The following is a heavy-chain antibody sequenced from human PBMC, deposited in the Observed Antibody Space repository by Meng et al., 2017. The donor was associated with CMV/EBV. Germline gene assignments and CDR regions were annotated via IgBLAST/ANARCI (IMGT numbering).Heavy chain of an antibody. CDR2: ISRSGSTI. D-gene: IGHD2-21*01. V-gene: IGHV3-11*04. J-gene: IGHJ5*02. Sequence: GESLKISCAASGFTFSDYYMSWIRQAPGKGLEWVSYISRSGSTIYYADSVKGRFTISRDNAKNSLYLQMNSLRAEDTAVYYCARYCDWFDPWGQGTLVTVSS. CDR1: GFTFSDYY. CDR3: ARYCDWFDP.